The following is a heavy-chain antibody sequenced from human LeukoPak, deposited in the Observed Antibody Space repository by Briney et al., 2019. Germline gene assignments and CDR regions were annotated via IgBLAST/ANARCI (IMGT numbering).Heavy chain of an antibody. CDR1: GGSISSYY. CDR3: AREGPQGSSSQTFDY. CDR2: IYTSGST. D-gene: IGHD6-6*01. Sequence: SETLSLTCTVSGGSISSYYWSWIRQPAGKGLEWIGRIYTSGSTNYNPSLKSRVTMSVDTSKNQFSLKLSSVTAADTAVYYCAREGPQGSSSQTFDYWGQGTLVTVSS. J-gene: IGHJ4*02. V-gene: IGHV4-4*07.